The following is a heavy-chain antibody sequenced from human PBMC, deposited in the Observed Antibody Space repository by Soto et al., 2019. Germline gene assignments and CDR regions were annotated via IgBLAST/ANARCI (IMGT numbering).Heavy chain of an antibody. CDR3: GKGRDGGRHPDY. CDR2: IVRSGDTT. J-gene: IGHJ4*02. Sequence: QLLESGGGLVQPGGSLRLSCGASGFAFDTFAMSWLRQAPGKGLEWISTIVRSGDTTYYADSVKGRFTISRDNSNKTLYLQTTTLSAEDGAASLGGKGRDGGRHPDYGGQGSVVT. V-gene: IGHV3-23*01. CDR1: GFAFDTFA. D-gene: IGHD6-25*01.